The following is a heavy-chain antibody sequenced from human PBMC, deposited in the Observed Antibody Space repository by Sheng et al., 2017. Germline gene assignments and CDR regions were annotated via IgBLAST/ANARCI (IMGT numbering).Heavy chain of an antibody. CDR3: ARVLVGSINY. D-gene: IGHD5-12*01. V-gene: IGHV4-38-2*02. Sequence: QVQLQESGPGLVKPSETLSLTCTVSGYSISSGYYCGWIRQPPGKGLEWIGSIYHSGSTYYNPSLKSRVTISVDTSKNQFSLKLSSVTAADTAVYYCARVLVGSINYWGQGTLVTVSS. CDR1: GYSISSGYY. J-gene: IGHJ4*02. CDR2: IYHSGST.